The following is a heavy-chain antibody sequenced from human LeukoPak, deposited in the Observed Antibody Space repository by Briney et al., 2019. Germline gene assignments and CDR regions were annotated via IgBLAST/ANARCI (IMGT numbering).Heavy chain of an antibody. J-gene: IGHJ4*02. V-gene: IGHV3-23*01. CDR1: GFTFSSYA. D-gene: IGHD3-3*01. CDR3: AKDHVGESGQDFWSGYYSDY. CDR2: ISGSGGST. Sequence: PRGSLRLSCAASGFTFSSYAMSWVRQAPGKGLEWVSAISGSGGSTYYADSVKGRFTISRDNSKNTLYLQMNSLRAEDTAVYYCAKDHVGESGQDFWSGYYSDYWGQGTLVTVPS.